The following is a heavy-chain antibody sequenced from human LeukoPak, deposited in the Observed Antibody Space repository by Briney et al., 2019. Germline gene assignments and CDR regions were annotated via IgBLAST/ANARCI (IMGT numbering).Heavy chain of an antibody. Sequence: GGSLRLSCAASGFTFTTYSMNWVRQAPGKGLEWVSSISGSSSYIYYADSVKGRFTISRDNAKNSLYLQMNSLRAEDTALYYCASSWGSSWYLDYWGQGTLVTVSS. CDR2: ISGSSSYI. D-gene: IGHD6-13*01. V-gene: IGHV3-21*01. CDR1: GFTFTTYS. CDR3: ASSWGSSWYLDY. J-gene: IGHJ4*02.